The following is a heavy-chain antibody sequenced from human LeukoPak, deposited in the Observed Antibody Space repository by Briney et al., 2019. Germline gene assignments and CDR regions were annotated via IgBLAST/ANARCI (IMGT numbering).Heavy chain of an antibody. CDR3: ARGIDSLAYCGGDCYSGIDY. CDR2: INPDSGGT. CDR1: GYTFTGYY. J-gene: IGHJ4*02. D-gene: IGHD2-21*02. V-gene: IGHV1-2*02. Sequence: ASVKVSCKASGYTFTGYYMHWVRQAPGQGLEWMGWINPDSGGTNYAQKFQGRVTMTRDTSISTAYMELSSLRSDDTAVYYCARGIDSLAYCGGDCYSGIDYWGQGTLVTVSS.